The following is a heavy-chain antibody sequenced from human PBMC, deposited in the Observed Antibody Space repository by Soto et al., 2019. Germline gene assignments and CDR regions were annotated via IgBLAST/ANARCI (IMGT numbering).Heavy chain of an antibody. V-gene: IGHV3-30*18. D-gene: IGHD6-19*01. CDR1: GFTFNIDG. Sequence: PGGSLRLSCAASGFTFNIDGMHWVRQAPGKVLEWVAVISYDGSNKFYADSVSGRFTISRDNSKNTLYLQMNSLRTEDTAVYFCAKGTPYTSGWYYFDYWGQGTRVTVSS. J-gene: IGHJ4*02. CDR3: AKGTPYTSGWYYFDY. CDR2: ISYDGSNK.